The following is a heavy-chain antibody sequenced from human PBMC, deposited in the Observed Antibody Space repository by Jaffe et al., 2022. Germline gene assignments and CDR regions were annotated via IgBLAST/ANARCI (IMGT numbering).Heavy chain of an antibody. CDR1: GYTFTGYY. V-gene: IGHV1-2*02. Sequence: QVQLVQSGAEVKKPGASVKVSCKASGYTFTGYYMHWVRQAPGQGLEWMGWINPNSGGTNYAQKFQGRVTMTRDTSISTAYMELSRLRSDDTAVYYCARDCSQLRSSKTPPGNDYWGQGTLVTVSS. CDR2: INPNSGGT. D-gene: IGHD2-15*01. J-gene: IGHJ4*02. CDR3: ARDCSQLRSSKTPPGNDY.